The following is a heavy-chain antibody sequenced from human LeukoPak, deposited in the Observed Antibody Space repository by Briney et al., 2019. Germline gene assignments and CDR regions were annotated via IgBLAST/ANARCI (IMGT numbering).Heavy chain of an antibody. V-gene: IGHV3-21*01. J-gene: IGHJ4*02. CDR3: ARMSVVIAVAGFPYDY. D-gene: IGHD6-19*01. Sequence: GGSLRLSCAASGFTFSSYSMNWVRQAPGKGLEGVSSISSSSSYIYYADSVKGRFTISRDNAKNSLYLQMNSLRAEDTAVYYCARMSVVIAVAGFPYDYWGQGTLVTVSS. CDR2: ISSSSSYI. CDR1: GFTFSSYS.